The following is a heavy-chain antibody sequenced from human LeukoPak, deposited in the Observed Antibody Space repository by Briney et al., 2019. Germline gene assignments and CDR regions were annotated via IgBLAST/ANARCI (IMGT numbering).Heavy chain of an antibody. D-gene: IGHD2-2*01. J-gene: IGHJ6*02. CDR1: GGSISSSSYY. Sequence: SETLSLTCTVSGGSISSSSYYWGWLRQPPGKGLEWIGSIYYSGSTYYNPSLKSRVTISVDTSKNQFSLKLSSVTAADTAVYYCARAPYCSSTSCRYYYYYGMDVWGQGTTVTVSS. CDR3: ARAPYCSSTSCRYYYYYGMDV. CDR2: IYYSGST. V-gene: IGHV4-39*07.